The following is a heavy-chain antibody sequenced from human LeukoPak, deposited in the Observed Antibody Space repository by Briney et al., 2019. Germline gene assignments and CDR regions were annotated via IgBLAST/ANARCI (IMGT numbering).Heavy chain of an antibody. J-gene: IGHJ4*02. CDR2: IYSGGST. V-gene: IGHV3-66*01. D-gene: IGHD5-12*01. CDR3: AKDGYSGYAGPYYFDY. CDR1: GFTVSSNY. Sequence: GGSLRLSCAASGFTVSSNYMSWVRQAPGKGLEWVSVIYSGGSTYYADSVKGRFTISRDNSKNTLYLQMNSLRAEDTAVYYCAKDGYSGYAGPYYFDYWGQGTLVTVSS.